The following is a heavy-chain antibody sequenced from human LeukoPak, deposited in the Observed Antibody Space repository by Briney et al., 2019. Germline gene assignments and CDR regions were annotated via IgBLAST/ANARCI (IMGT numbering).Heavy chain of an antibody. CDR1: GFTLSSYS. J-gene: IGHJ4*02. CDR3: ARLSEMLRGPEVIYYFEH. Sequence: GGSLRLSCEASGFTLSSYSMSWVRQAPGKGLEWVSAISGSGGSTYYADSVKGRFTISRDNSKNTLYLQMNSLRAEDTAVYYCARLSEMLRGPEVIYYFEHWGQGTLVTVSS. D-gene: IGHD3-10*01. V-gene: IGHV3-23*01. CDR2: ISGSGGST.